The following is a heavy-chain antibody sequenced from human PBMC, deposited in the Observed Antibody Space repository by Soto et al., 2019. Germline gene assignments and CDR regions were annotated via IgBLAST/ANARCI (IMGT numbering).Heavy chain of an antibody. D-gene: IGHD3-10*01. CDR1: GGSFSGYY. V-gene: IGHV4-34*01. CDR2: INHSGST. Sequence: QVQLQQWGAGLLKPSETLSLTCAVYGGSFSGYYWSWIRQPPGKGLEWIGEINHSGSTNYNPSLMSRVTISVDTSKNQFSLKLSSVTAADTAVYYCARGGYYYGSGSYRFSYYMDVWGKGTTVTVSS. J-gene: IGHJ6*03. CDR3: ARGGYYYGSGSYRFSYYMDV.